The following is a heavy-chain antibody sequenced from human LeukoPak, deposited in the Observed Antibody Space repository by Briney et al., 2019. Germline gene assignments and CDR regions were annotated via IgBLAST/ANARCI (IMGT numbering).Heavy chain of an antibody. J-gene: IGHJ3*02. V-gene: IGHV1-18*01. CDR2: ISTYNGNT. D-gene: IGHD1-26*01. Sequence: ASVKVSCRTSGYTFISYGISWVRQAPGQGLEWMGWISTYNGNTNYAQKLQGRVTMTTDISTSTAYMELRSLRSDDTAVYYCARDGSPLIAFDIWGQGTMVTVSS. CDR3: ARDGSPLIAFDI. CDR1: GYTFISYG.